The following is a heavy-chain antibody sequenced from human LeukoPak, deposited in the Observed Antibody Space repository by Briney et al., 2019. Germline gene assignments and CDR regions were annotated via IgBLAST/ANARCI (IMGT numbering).Heavy chain of an antibody. CDR2: IYTSGNT. Sequence: GGSLRLSCAASGFTVSTNYMTWVRQAPGKGLEWVSIIYTSGNTYYADSVEGRFTISRDSSKNTVFLQMNSLRAEDTAVYYCARASAPTDMGFDPWGQGTLVTVSS. J-gene: IGHJ5*02. CDR1: GFTVSTNY. D-gene: IGHD1-26*01. V-gene: IGHV3-66*01. CDR3: ARASAPTDMGFDP.